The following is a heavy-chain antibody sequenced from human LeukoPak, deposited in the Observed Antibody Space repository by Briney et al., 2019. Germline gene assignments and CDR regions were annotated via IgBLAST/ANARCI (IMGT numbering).Heavy chain of an antibody. V-gene: IGHV1-18*01. Sequence: GASVKVSCKASGYTFTSYGISWVRQAPGQGLEWMGWISADNGNTKYSQQKLQGRVTMTTDTSTSTAYMELRSLRSDDTAVYYCARCSGGSCYLPFDYWGQGTLVTVPS. CDR2: ISADNGNT. CDR3: ARCSGGSCYLPFDY. J-gene: IGHJ4*02. D-gene: IGHD2-15*01. CDR1: GYTFTSYG.